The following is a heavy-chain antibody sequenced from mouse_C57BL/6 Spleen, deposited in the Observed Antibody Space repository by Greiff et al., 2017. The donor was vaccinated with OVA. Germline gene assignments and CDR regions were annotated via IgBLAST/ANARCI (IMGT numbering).Heavy chain of an antibody. Sequence: VQLQQSGPELVKPGASVKISCKASGYSFTGYYMNWVKQSPEKSLEWIGEINPSTGGTTYNQKFKAKATLTVDKSSSTAYMQLKSLTSEDSAVYYCARSLITTVVAFDYWGQGTTLTVSS. D-gene: IGHD1-1*01. CDR1: GYSFTGYY. CDR2: INPSTGGT. CDR3: ARSLITTVVAFDY. J-gene: IGHJ2*01. V-gene: IGHV1-42*01.